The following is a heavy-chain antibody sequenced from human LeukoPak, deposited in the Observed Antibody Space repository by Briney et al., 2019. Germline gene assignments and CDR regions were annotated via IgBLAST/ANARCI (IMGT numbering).Heavy chain of an antibody. CDR1: GFTFTTCA. Sequence: GGSLRLSCAASGFTFTTCAMHWVRQAPGKGLEWVAYKRYDGNNKNYADSVKGRYTLSRDNTKDILYLQMDSLRPEHTAVYYCVKGDDYGASTSLPKYTWFDPWGQGTLVTVSS. D-gene: IGHD4/OR15-4a*01. CDR3: VKGDDYGASTSLPKYTWFDP. CDR2: KRYDGNNK. J-gene: IGHJ5*02. V-gene: IGHV3-30*02.